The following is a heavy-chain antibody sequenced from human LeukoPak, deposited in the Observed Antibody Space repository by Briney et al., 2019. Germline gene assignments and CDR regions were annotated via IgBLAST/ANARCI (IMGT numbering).Heavy chain of an antibody. CDR1: GGSISSYY. CDR3: AKDKACSGGSCYFDY. J-gene: IGHJ4*02. D-gene: IGHD2-15*01. Sequence: ETLSLTCTVSGGSISSYYWSWVRQAPGKGLEWVSAISGSGGSTYYADSVKGRFTISRDNSKNTLYLQMNSLRAEDTAVYYCAKDKACSGGSCYFDYWGQGTLVTVSS. CDR2: ISGSGGST. V-gene: IGHV3-23*01.